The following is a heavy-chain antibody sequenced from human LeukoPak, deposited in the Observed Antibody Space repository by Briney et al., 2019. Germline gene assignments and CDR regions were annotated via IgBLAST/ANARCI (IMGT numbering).Heavy chain of an antibody. CDR2: IVVGSGNT. D-gene: IGHD3-10*02. CDR3: AELGITMIGGV. J-gene: IGHJ6*04. CDR1: GFTFTSSA. V-gene: IGHV1-58*02. Sequence: ASVKVSCKASGFTFTSSAMQWVRQARGQRLEWIGWIVVGSGNTNYAQKFQERVTITRDMSTSTAYMELNSLGAEDTAVYYCAELGITMIGGVWGKGTTVTISS.